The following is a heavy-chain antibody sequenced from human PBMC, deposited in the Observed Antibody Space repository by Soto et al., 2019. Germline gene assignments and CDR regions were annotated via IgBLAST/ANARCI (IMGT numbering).Heavy chain of an antibody. D-gene: IGHD5-12*01. V-gene: IGHV4-31*01. CDR2: IYYSGTT. Sequence: QVQLQESGPGLVRPSQTLSLTCTVSGASIKTGGYYWTWIRQHPVKGLEWIGYIYYSGTTYYTPSPGGPVTMAVDSFYNQFPPRLASVTAADTALYYFATNRGFDFYYLDSWGQGALGTVSS. CDR1: GASIKTGGYY. CDR3: ATNRGFDFYYLDS. J-gene: IGHJ4*02.